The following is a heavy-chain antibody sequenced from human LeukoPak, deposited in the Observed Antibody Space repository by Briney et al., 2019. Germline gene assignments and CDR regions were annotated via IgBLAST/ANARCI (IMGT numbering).Heavy chain of an antibody. J-gene: IGHJ5*02. Sequence: SETLSLTCAVYGGSFSGYYWSWIRQPPGKGLEWIGEINHSGSTNYNPSLKSRVTISVDTSKNQFSLKLSSVTAADTAVYYCARRSSTSCYGFWFDPWGHGTLVTVSS. D-gene: IGHD2-2*01. CDR3: ARRSSTSCYGFWFDP. CDR1: GGSFSGYY. V-gene: IGHV4-34*01. CDR2: INHSGST.